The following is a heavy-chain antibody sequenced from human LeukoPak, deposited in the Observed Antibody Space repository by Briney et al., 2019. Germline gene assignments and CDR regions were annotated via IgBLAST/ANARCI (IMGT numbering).Heavy chain of an antibody. CDR1: GNSFASSW. J-gene: IGHJ3*02. CDR2: IYPGDSGS. D-gene: IGHD1-26*01. Sequence: GESLKISCKDSGNSFASSWIGWVRQMPGKGLDWMGIIYPGDSGSRYSASFQGQVTISADKSIRTAYLQWSSLKASDTAMYYCARVRSGDYSEDAFDIWGQGTMVTVSS. CDR3: ARVRSGDYSEDAFDI. V-gene: IGHV5-51*01.